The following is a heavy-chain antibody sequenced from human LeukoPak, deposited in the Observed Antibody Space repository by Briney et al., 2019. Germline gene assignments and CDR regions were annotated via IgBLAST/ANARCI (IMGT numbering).Heavy chain of an antibody. D-gene: IGHD6-6*01. V-gene: IGHV4-59*01. Sequence: PSETLSLTCTVSGGSISSYYWSWIRQPPGKGLEWIGYIYYSGSTNYNPSLKSRVTISVDTSKNQLSLKLSSVTAADTAVYYCARDDVSSSSGGFDYWGQGTLVTVSS. CDR2: IYYSGST. J-gene: IGHJ4*02. CDR1: GGSISSYY. CDR3: ARDDVSSSSGGFDY.